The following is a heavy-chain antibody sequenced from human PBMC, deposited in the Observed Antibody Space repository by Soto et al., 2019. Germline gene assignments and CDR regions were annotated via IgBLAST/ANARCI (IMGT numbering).Heavy chain of an antibody. Sequence: SETLSLTCAVYGGSFSNYYWSWIRQPPGKGLEWIGEINHSGSTNYNPSLKSRVTMSVDTSKNQFSLKLTSVTAADTAVYYCARDLYSSGPGWFDPWGQGTLVTVSS. CDR1: GGSFSNYY. V-gene: IGHV4-34*01. J-gene: IGHJ5*02. CDR2: INHSGST. D-gene: IGHD6-19*01. CDR3: ARDLYSSGPGWFDP.